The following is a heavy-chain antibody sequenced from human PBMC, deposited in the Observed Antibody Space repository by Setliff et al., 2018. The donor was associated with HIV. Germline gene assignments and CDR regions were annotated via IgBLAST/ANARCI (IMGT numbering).Heavy chain of an antibody. Sequence: SETLSLTCSVSGGSINRGTYYWTWIRQSAGKGLEWIGHIYITGDTDYNPSLKSRVTMSVDTSRNRVSLKLSSVTAADTAMYYCARGRMATVLIRNWIDPWGQGSLVTVSS. D-gene: IGHD4-4*01. CDR3: ARGRMATVLIRNWIDP. V-gene: IGHV4-61*09. J-gene: IGHJ5*02. CDR2: IYITGDT. CDR1: GGSINRGTYY.